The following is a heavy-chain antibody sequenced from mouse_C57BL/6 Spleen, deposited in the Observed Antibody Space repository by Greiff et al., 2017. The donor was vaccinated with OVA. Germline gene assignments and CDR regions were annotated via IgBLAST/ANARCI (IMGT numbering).Heavy chain of an antibody. CDR3: TTPRRGYFDY. J-gene: IGHJ2*01. V-gene: IGHV14-4*01. D-gene: IGHD3-1*01. CDR2: IDPENGDT. Sequence: VQLKQSGAELVRPGASVKLSCTASGFNIKDDYMHWVKQRPEQGLEWIGWIDPENGDTEYASKFQGKATITADTSSNTAYLQLSSLTSEDTAVYYCTTPRRGYFDYWGQGTTLTVSS. CDR1: GFNIKDDY.